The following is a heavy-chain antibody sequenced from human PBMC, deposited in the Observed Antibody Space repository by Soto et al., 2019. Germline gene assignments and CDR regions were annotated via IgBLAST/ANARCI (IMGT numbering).Heavy chain of an antibody. D-gene: IGHD1-26*01. Sequence: EVQLLESGGGLVQPGGSLRLSCAASGFTFNTYAMTWVRQAPGKGLEWVSAIGGSGGGTYYADSVRGRFTISRDNSKNTLYLQINSLRGEDTAVYYCATSGSYVWGWFYPWGQGTLVTVSS. CDR3: ATSGSYVWGWFYP. J-gene: IGHJ5*02. CDR2: IGGSGGGT. V-gene: IGHV3-23*01. CDR1: GFTFNTYA.